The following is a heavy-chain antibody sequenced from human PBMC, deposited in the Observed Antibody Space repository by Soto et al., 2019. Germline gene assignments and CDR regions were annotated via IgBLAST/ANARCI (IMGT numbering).Heavy chain of an antibody. D-gene: IGHD6-19*01. Sequence: SETLSLTCDVYGESFSDYYGSWIRQSPGRGLEWIGEINHSGSTNYNPSLKSRVTISVDMSKNQFSLKLSSVTAADTAVYYCARAPAFYGGWQFDSWGQGTLVTVSS. V-gene: IGHV4-34*01. J-gene: IGHJ4*02. CDR2: INHSGST. CDR3: ARAPAFYGGWQFDS. CDR1: GESFSDYY.